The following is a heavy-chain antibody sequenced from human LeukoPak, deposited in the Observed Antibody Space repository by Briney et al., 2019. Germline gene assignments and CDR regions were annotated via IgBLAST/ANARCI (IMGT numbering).Heavy chain of an antibody. V-gene: IGHV3-23*01. Sequence: GGSLRLSCAASGFTFGSYAMSWVRQAPGKGLEWVSTISGNGGSTFYADSVKGRFTISRDNSKNTVYLLMNSLRDEDAAVYFCAKASRDRSEAYWGQGTLVTVSS. CDR1: GFTFGSYA. J-gene: IGHJ4*02. D-gene: IGHD3-22*01. CDR3: AKASRDRSEAY. CDR2: ISGNGGST.